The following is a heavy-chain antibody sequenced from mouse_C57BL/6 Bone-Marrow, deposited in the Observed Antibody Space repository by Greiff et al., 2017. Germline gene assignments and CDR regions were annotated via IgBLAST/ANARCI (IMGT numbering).Heavy chain of an antibody. CDR1: GYTFTDYY. J-gene: IGHJ4*01. D-gene: IGHD1-1*01. V-gene: IGHV1-26*01. Sequence: EVQLQQSGPELVKPGASVKISCKASGYTFTDYYMNWVKQSHGKSLEWIGDINPNNGGTSYNQKFKGKATLTVDKSSSTAYMELRSLTSEDSAVYYCATSYYCSSYSYAMDYWGQGTSVTVSS. CDR3: ATSYYCSSYSYAMDY. CDR2: INPNNGGT.